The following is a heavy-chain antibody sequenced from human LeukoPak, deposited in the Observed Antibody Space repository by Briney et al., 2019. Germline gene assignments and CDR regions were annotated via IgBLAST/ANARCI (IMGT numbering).Heavy chain of an antibody. Sequence: GGSLRLSCAASGFTFSSYCMSWVLQAPGKGLEWVAFIRFDGTSEFYADSVKDRFTISRDNSQNTVSLQLNNLRIEDTALYYCAKTSLSDPSGHYYYMDVWGKGTTVTVSS. V-gene: IGHV3-30*02. D-gene: IGHD3-3*01. CDR1: GFTFSSYC. J-gene: IGHJ6*03. CDR2: IRFDGTSE. CDR3: AKTSLSDPSGHYYYMDV.